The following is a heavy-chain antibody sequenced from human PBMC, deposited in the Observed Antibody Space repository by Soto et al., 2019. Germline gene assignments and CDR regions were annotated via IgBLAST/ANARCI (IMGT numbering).Heavy chain of an antibody. J-gene: IGHJ4*02. CDR1: GFTFSSYA. V-gene: IGHV3-23*01. D-gene: IGHD5-12*01. CDR2: ISGSGIAT. Sequence: GGSLRLSCAASGFTFSSYAMSWVRQAPGKGLEWVSSISGSGIATYYADSVKGRFTISRDNSKNTLYLQMDSLRAEDTAVFFCAKGYSGYCVAHWGQGTLVTVSS. CDR3: AKGYSGYCVAH.